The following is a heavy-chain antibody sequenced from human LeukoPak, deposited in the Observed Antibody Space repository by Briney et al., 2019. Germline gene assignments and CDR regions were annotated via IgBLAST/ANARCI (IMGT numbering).Heavy chain of an antibody. CDR3: ARHAWFVP. CDR2: IYYSGST. Sequence: PSETLSLTCTVSGGPISSYYWSWIRQPPGKGLEWIGYIYYSGSTNYNPPLKSPVTISEDTSKNQFSLKISPATAADPAVLYCARHAWFVPWRQGSLVSASS. CDR1: GGPISSYY. J-gene: IGHJ5*02. V-gene: IGHV4-59*08.